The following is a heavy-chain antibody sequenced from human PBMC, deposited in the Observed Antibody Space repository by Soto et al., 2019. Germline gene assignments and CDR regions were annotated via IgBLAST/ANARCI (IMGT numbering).Heavy chain of an antibody. CDR1: GGSISTGAYY. CDR3: AKRHPVAGYFDL. D-gene: IGHD6-19*01. Sequence: QVQLQESGPGLVRPSQTLSLICTVSGGSISTGAYYWGWIRQHPGKDLEWIGYIYYSGSTYYKPSLKSRVTISLDTSQNRFSLSLYSVTAADTAVYYWAKRHPVAGYFDLWGQGSLVTVSS. J-gene: IGHJ4*02. CDR2: IYYSGST. V-gene: IGHV4-31*03.